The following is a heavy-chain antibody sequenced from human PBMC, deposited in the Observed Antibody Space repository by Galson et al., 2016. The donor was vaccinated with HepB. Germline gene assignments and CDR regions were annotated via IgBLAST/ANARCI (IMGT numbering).Heavy chain of an antibody. J-gene: IGHJ4*02. CDR3: AHITTLATIDF. D-gene: IGHD1-14*01. CDR2: IYWGDDE. Sequence: PALVKPTQTLTLTCTFAGFSLSTAGVGVGWIRQPPGKALEWLALIYWGDDERYSPSLKSRPTITKDTSKNQVVLTMTNMDPVDTATYYCAHITTLATIDFWGQGALVTVSS. V-gene: IGHV2-5*02. CDR1: GFSLSTAGVG.